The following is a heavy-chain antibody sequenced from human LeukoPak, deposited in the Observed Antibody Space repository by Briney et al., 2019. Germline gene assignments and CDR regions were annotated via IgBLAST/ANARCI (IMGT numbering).Heavy chain of an antibody. D-gene: IGHD4-17*01. J-gene: IGHJ4*02. Sequence: SETLSLTCTVSGGSISNSNYYWTWIRQPPGKGLEWIGSISYSGNTFSNPSLKSRVTISEDTSQKQFSLKLSSVTAADTAVYYCARHGYGDPDYWGQGTLVTVSS. CDR2: ISYSGNT. CDR1: GGSISNSNYY. CDR3: ARHGYGDPDY. V-gene: IGHV4-39*07.